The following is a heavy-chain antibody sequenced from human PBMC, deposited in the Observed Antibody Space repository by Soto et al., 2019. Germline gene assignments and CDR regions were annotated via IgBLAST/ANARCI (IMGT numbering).Heavy chain of an antibody. V-gene: IGHV1-69*08. Sequence: QVQLVQSGAEVKKPGSSVKVSCKASVGTFSSYTISWVRQAPGQGLEWMGRIIPIRGIANYAQKFQGRVTITADKSTSTAYMELSSLRSEDTAVYYCARDDLVAGTDYWGQGTLVTVSS. J-gene: IGHJ4*02. CDR3: ARDDLVAGTDY. CDR1: VGTFSSYT. D-gene: IGHD6-19*01. CDR2: IIPIRGIA.